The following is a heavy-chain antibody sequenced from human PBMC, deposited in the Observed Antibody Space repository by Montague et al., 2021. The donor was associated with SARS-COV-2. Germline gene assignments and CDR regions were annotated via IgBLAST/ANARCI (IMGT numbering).Heavy chain of an antibody. CDR2: IYTSGST. J-gene: IGHJ6*02. D-gene: IGHD2-15*01. V-gene: IGHV4-61*02. CDR1: GGSISSGSYY. Sequence: TLSLTCTVSGGSISSGSYYWSWIRQPAGQGLEWIGRIYTSGSTNYNPSLKSRVTISVDTSKNQFSLKLISVTAADTAVYYCAGGPAATYYYGMDVWGQGTPVTVSS. CDR3: AGGPAATYYYGMDV.